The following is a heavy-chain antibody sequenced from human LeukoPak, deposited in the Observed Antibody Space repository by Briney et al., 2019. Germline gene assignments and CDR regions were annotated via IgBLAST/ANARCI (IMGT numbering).Heavy chain of an antibody. V-gene: IGHV4-38-2*01. CDR1: GYSISSGYY. CDR3: AKSVDGGNSPFDY. D-gene: IGHD4-23*01. J-gene: IGHJ4*02. Sequence: PSETLSLTCAVSGYSISSGYYWGWIRQPPGKGLEWIGRIYTSGSTNYNPSLKSRVTISVDTSKNQFSLKLSSVTAVDTAIYYCAKSVDGGNSPFDYWGQGTLVTVSS. CDR2: IYTSGST.